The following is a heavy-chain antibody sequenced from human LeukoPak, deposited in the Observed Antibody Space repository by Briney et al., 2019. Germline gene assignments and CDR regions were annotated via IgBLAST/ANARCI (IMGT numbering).Heavy chain of an antibody. D-gene: IGHD6-19*01. V-gene: IGHV4-39*07. J-gene: IGHJ4*02. Sequence: PSETLSLTCTVSGGSISSSSYYWGWIRQPPGKGLEWIGSIYYSGSTYYNPSLKSRATISVDTSKNQFSLKLSSVTAADTAVYYCASRVAVAGTSYFDYWGQGTLVTVSS. CDR2: IYYSGST. CDR1: GGSISSSSYY. CDR3: ASRVAVAGTSYFDY.